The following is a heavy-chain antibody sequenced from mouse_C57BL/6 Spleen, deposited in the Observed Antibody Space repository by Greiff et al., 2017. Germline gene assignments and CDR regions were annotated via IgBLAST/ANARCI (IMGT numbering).Heavy chain of an antibody. CDR3: TTHYSNYEGYAMDY. D-gene: IGHD2-5*01. CDR2: IDPETGGT. Sequence: QVQLQQSGAELVRPGASVTLSCKASGYTFTDYEMHWVQQTPVHGLEWIGAIDPETGGTAYNQKFKGKAILTADKSSSTAYMELRSLTSEDSAVYYCTTHYSNYEGYAMDYWGQGTSVTVSS. V-gene: IGHV1-15*01. CDR1: GYTFTDYE. J-gene: IGHJ4*01.